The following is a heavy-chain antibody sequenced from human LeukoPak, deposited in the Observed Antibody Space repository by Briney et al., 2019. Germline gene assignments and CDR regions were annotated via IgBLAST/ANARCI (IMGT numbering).Heavy chain of an antibody. D-gene: IGHD2-2*01. J-gene: IGHJ3*01. CDR1: GFTFDDYA. V-gene: IGHV3-9*01. Sequence: GRSLRLSCAASGFTFDDYAMHWVRQAPGKGLEWVSGISWNSGSIGYADSVKGRFTISRDNAKNSLYLQMNSLRAEDTAVYYCARTEYCSPTSCKYASFWGQGTMVTVSS. CDR3: ARTEYCSPTSCKYASF. CDR2: ISWNSGSI.